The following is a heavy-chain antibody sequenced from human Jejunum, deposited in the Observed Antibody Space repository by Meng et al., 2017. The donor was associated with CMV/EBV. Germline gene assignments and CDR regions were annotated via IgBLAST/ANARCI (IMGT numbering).Heavy chain of an antibody. D-gene: IGHD4-11*01. J-gene: IGHJ4*02. V-gene: IGHV3-30-3*01. CDR2: ISNDGDTT. CDR3: ARENDYRNYFDS. CDR1: GFTFRNYP. Sequence: ASGFTFRNYPIHWVRQAPDKGLEWVAGISNDGDTTYLADSVKGRFSISRDNSKNTVYLQMNSLRGEDTAVYYCARENDYRNYFDSWGRGTLVTVSS.